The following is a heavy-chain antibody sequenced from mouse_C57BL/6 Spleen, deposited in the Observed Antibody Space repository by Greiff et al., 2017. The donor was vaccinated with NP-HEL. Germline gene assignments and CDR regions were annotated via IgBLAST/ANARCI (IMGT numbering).Heavy chain of an antibody. D-gene: IGHD1-1*01. CDR1: GYTFTSYW. J-gene: IGHJ1*03. Sequence: QVQLQQPGAELVKPGASVKLSCKASGYTFTSYWMHWVKQRPGQGLEWIGMIHPNSGSTNYNEKFKSKATLTVDKSSSTAYMQLSSLTSEVSAVYYCARGDYYGGYFDVWGTGTTVTVSS. CDR2: IHPNSGST. CDR3: ARGDYYGGYFDV. V-gene: IGHV1-64*01.